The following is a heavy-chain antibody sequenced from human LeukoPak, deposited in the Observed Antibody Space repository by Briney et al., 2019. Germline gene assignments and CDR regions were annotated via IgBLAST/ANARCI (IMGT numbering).Heavy chain of an antibody. Sequence: PGGSLRLSCAASGFTFSSYAMSWVRQAPGKGLEWVSAISGSGGSTYYADSVKGRFTISRDNSKNTLYLQMNSLRAEDTAVYYCAKARDPSPTLWFGGSALDYWGQGTLVTVSS. V-gene: IGHV3-23*01. CDR2: ISGSGGST. D-gene: IGHD3-10*01. CDR1: GFTFSSYA. CDR3: AKARDPSPTLWFGGSALDY. J-gene: IGHJ4*02.